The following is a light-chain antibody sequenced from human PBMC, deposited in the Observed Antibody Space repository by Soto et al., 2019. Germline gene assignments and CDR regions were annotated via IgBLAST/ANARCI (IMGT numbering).Light chain of an antibody. CDR3: QQRSNSPPWIT. Sequence: EIVLTQSPATLSFSPGERAPLSCRAIQSVSIYLDWYQQKPGQAPRLLIYDASNRATGIPAKFSGSGSGTDFTLTISRLEPEDSAVYYCQQRSNSPPWITFGQGTRLEIK. V-gene: IGKV3-11*01. J-gene: IGKJ5*01. CDR2: DAS. CDR1: QSVSIY.